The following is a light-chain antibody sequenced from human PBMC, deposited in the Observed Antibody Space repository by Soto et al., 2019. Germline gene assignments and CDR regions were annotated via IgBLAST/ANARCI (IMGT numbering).Light chain of an antibody. V-gene: IGKV3-20*01. CDR2: GAS. Sequence: EIVLTQSPATLSLSPGERATLSCRASQSVSNYLAWYQQKPGQAPRLLIYGASSRANGIPDRFSGSGSWTDFTLTINRLEPEDFAVYYCQQYGSSRTFGQGTKVDI. CDR3: QQYGSSRT. J-gene: IGKJ1*01. CDR1: QSVSNY.